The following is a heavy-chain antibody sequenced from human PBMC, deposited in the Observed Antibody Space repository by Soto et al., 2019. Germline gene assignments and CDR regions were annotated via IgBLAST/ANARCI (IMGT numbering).Heavy chain of an antibody. CDR1: GGSIRSDY. Sequence: SETLSLTCTVSGGSIRSDYWTWIRQPPGEGLEWIGFIYYSGRSISYTGSTTYNPSLKSRVNISIDTSKNQFSLKVTSLTAADTAVYSCARAGHYGEPDAIDIWGQGTMVTVSS. J-gene: IGHJ3*02. CDR2: IYYSGRSISYTGST. D-gene: IGHD3-10*01. CDR3: ARAGHYGEPDAIDI. V-gene: IGHV4-59*01.